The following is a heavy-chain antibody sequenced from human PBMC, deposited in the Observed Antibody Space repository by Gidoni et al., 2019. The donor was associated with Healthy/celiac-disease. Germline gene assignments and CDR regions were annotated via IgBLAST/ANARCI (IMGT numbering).Heavy chain of an antibody. V-gene: IGHV1-69*01. J-gene: IGHJ4*02. CDR1: GGTFSSYA. Sequence: QVQLVQSGAEVKKPGSSVTVSCTASGGTFSSYAISWVRQAPGQGLEWMGGIIPIFGTANYAQKFQGRVTITADESTSTAYMELSSLRSEDTAVYYCATAGGYGDYAARFAWGQGTLVTVSS. CDR3: ATAGGYGDYAARFA. CDR2: IIPIFGTA. D-gene: IGHD4-17*01.